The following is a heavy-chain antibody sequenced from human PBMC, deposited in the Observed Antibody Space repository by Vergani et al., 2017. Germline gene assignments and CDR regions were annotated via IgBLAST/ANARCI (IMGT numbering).Heavy chain of an antibody. V-gene: IGHV3-23*04. D-gene: IGHD3-22*01. J-gene: IGHJ4*02. CDR2: ISGSGGST. CDR1: GFTFSSYS. CDR3: ARLSYDTTPYLQGGYDC. Sequence: EVQLVESGGGLVKRGGSLRLSCAASGFTFSSYSMNWVRQAPGKGLEWVSAISGSGGSTYYADSVKGRFTISRDNSKNMLYLQMNSLRAEDTAVYYCARLSYDTTPYLQGGYDCWGQGTLVSVSS.